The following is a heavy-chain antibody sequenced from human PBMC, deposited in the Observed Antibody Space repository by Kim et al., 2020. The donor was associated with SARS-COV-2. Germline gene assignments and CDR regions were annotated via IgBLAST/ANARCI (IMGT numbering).Heavy chain of an antibody. CDR2: IYPFDSDT. J-gene: IGHJ3*02. CDR3: ARQLKRGGSDAFDI. D-gene: IGHD2-15*01. Sequence: GESLKISCKGSGYSFTSYWIGWVRQMPGKGLEWMGIIYPFDSDTRYGPSFQGQLTISADKSVSTAYLQWSSLKASDTAMYYCARQLKRGGSDAFDIWGRGTMVTVSS. V-gene: IGHV5-51*01. CDR1: GYSFTSYW.